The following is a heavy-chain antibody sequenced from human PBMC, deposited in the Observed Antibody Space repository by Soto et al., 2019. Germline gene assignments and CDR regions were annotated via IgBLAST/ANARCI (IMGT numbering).Heavy chain of an antibody. Sequence: EVQLVESGGGLVQPGGSLRLSCAASGFTFSDYWMHWLRQAPGKGLVWVSRLSPDGRSTSYADSVKGRFTISRDNAKNTLYLQMNSLRAEDTAVYYCARPRTNYGDFVGPFDYWGQGALVTVSS. J-gene: IGHJ4*02. CDR3: ARPRTNYGDFVGPFDY. CDR1: GFTFSDYW. CDR2: LSPDGRST. V-gene: IGHV3-74*01. D-gene: IGHD4-17*01.